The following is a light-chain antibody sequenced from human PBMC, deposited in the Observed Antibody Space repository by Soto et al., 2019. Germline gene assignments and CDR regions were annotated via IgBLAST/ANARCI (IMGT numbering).Light chain of an antibody. CDR1: QSVSSNH. CDR3: HRYGGSPPHT. CDR2: GSS. V-gene: IGKV3-20*01. Sequence: EIVLTQSPGTLSLSPGERATLSCRASQSVSSNHLAWYQQKPGQAPRLLIYGSSSRATGIPDRFSGSGSGTDFTLTISRLEPEDFAVYFCHRYGGSPPHTFGQGTKVDIK. J-gene: IGKJ2*01.